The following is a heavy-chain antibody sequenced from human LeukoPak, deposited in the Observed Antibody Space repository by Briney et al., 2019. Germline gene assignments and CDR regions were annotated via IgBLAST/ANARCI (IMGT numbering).Heavy chain of an antibody. CDR1: GFTFSSYW. J-gene: IGHJ4*02. V-gene: IGHV3-7*05. Sequence: GGSLRLSCAASGFTFSSYWVSWVRQAPGKGLEWVANIKQDGSEKYYVDSVKGRFTISRDNAKNSLHLQMKSLRAEDTAVYYCARDLRCGGNSRPVLAWDYWGQGTLVTVSS. D-gene: IGHD4-23*01. CDR2: IKQDGSEK. CDR3: ARDLRCGGNSRPVLAWDY.